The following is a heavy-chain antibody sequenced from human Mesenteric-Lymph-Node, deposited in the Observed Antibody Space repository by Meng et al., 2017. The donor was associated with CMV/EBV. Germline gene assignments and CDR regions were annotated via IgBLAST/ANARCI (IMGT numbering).Heavy chain of an antibody. CDR2: SNPNSGGT. D-gene: IGHD5-12*01. V-gene: IGHV1-2*06. J-gene: IGHJ4*02. Sequence: SGYDFTGYYMQWVRQAPGQGVGWMGRSNPNSGGTNYAQKCQGRVTMTRDTSISTAYMELSRLKSDDTAVYYCARDVAEYSDYDSVESWGRGTLVTVSS. CDR1: GYDFTGYY. CDR3: ARDVAEYSDYDSVES.